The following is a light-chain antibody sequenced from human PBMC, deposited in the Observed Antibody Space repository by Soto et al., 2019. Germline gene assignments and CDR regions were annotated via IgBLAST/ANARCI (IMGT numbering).Light chain of an antibody. CDR2: GSS. Sequence: EIVMKQSPATLSVSPGESVTLSCRASQLFRSNLAWYQRRPGQAPRLLIYGSSTRATGVPARFSGSASGTEFTLTISGLHSFYCSVYYCHLYTFRPRSLGHGARLEI. J-gene: IGKJ5*01. CDR1: QLFRSN. CDR3: HLYTFRPRS. V-gene: IGKV3-15*01.